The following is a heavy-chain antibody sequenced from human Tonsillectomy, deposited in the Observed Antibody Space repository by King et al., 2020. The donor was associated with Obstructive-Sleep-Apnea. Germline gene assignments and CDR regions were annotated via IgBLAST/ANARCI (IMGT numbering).Heavy chain of an antibody. V-gene: IGHV5-10-1*03. Sequence: VQLVESGAEVKKPGESLRISCKGSGYSFTSYWISWVRQMPGKGLEWMGRIDPSDSYTNYSPSFQGHVTISADKSISTAYLQWRSLKASDTAMYYCAIIAVAGNDYDYWGQGTLVTVSS. CDR2: IDPSDSYT. J-gene: IGHJ4*02. CDR3: AIIAVAGNDYDY. CDR1: GYSFTSYW. D-gene: IGHD6-19*01.